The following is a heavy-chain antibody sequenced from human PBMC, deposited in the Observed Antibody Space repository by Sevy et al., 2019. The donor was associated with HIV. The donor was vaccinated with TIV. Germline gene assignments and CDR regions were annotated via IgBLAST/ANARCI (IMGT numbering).Heavy chain of an antibody. CDR2: ITTSGGTI. J-gene: IGHJ3*02. D-gene: IGHD3-16*01. Sequence: GGSLRLSCAASGFTFSSYDMNWVRQALGKGLEWVSFITTSGGTIYYADSVKGRFTVSRDSAENSLYLQMNSLGVEDTAVYYCARDKMGGSFDIWGQGTMVTVSS. CDR3: ARDKMGGSFDI. CDR1: GFTFSSYD. V-gene: IGHV3-48*01.